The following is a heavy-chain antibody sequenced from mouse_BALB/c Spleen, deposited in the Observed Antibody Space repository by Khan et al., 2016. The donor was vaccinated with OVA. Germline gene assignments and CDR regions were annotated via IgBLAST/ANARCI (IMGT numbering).Heavy chain of an antibody. CDR2: IRYSGRT. D-gene: IGHD3-3*01. CDR1: GYSITSDYA. V-gene: IGHV3-2*02. Sequence: EVQLVESGPGLVKPSQSLSLTCTVTGYSITSDYAWNWIRQFPGNRLEWMGYIRYSGRTSYTPSLKSRISFTRDTSKNQFFLQLNSVTTEDTATYYCVRGRAYWGQGTLVTVSA. CDR3: VRGRAY. J-gene: IGHJ3*01.